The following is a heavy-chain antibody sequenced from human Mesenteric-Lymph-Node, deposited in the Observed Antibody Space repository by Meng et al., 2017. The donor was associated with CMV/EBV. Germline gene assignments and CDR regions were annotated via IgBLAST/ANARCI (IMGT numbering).Heavy chain of an antibody. CDR2: ISSSSTYI. CDR3: AKVFYDFWSGYPYYFDY. D-gene: IGHD3-3*01. J-gene: IGHJ4*02. Sequence: GGSLRLSCAASGFIFDIYTMNWVRQAPGKGLEWVSSISSSSTYIYYADSVKGRFTISRDNAKNSLYLQMNSLRAEDTAIYYCAKVFYDFWSGYPYYFDYWGQGTLVTVSS. CDR1: GFIFDIYT. V-gene: IGHV3-21*04.